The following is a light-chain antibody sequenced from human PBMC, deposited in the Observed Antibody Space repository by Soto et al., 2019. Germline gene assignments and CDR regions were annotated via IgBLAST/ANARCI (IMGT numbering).Light chain of an antibody. CDR3: ETWDSSLSAGV. CDR2: DNN. J-gene: IGLJ3*02. V-gene: IGLV1-51*01. Sequence: QSVLTQPPSVSAAPGQKVTISCSGSSSNIDNNYVSWYQQLPGTAPKLLIHDNNKRPSGIPDRFSGSKSGASATLGITGLQTGDEADYYCETWDSSLSAGVFGGGTKLTVL. CDR1: SSNIDNNY.